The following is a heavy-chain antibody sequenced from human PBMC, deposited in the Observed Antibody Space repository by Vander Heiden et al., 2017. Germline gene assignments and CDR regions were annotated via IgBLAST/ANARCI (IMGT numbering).Heavy chain of an antibody. CDR2: ISGSGGST. CDR1: GFTFSRAA. D-gene: IGHD2-2*02. J-gene: IGHJ3*02. V-gene: IGHV3-23*01. Sequence: EVQLLESGGGLVQPGGSLRLSCAASGFTFSRAAMSWVGQAPGKGLEWVSAISGSGGSTYYADSVKGRFTISRDNSKNTLYLQMNSLRAEDTAVYYCARTHCSSTSCYTAFAAFDIWGQGTMVTVSS. CDR3: ARTHCSSTSCYTAFAAFDI.